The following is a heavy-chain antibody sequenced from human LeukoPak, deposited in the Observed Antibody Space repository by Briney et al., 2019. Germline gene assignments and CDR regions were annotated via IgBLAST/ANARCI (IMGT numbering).Heavy chain of an antibody. D-gene: IGHD3-22*01. CDR1: GYTFTSYG. CDR2: ISAYNGHT. V-gene: IGHV1-18*01. J-gene: IGHJ4*02. Sequence: ASVKVSCKTSGYTFTSYGISWVRQAPGQGLEWMGWISAYNGHTTYAQKLQGRVTMTTDTSTSTAYMELRSLRSDDTAVYYCARDGEYYDSFIFYPYYFDYWGQGTLVTVSS. CDR3: ARDGEYYDSFIFYPYYFDY.